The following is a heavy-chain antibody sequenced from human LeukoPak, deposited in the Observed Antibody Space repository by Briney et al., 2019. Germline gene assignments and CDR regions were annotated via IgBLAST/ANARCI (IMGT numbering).Heavy chain of an antibody. J-gene: IGHJ6*03. V-gene: IGHV4-34*01. CDR2: INHSGST. CDR1: GGSFSGYY. CDR3: ARGPTSSGYRYYYYYYMDV. Sequence: PSETLSLTCAVYGGSFSGYYWSWIRQPPGKGLEWIGEINHSGSTNYNPSLKSRVTISVDTSKNQFSLKLSSVTAADTAVYYCARGPTSSGYRYYYYYYMDVWGKGTTVTVSS. D-gene: IGHD3-22*01.